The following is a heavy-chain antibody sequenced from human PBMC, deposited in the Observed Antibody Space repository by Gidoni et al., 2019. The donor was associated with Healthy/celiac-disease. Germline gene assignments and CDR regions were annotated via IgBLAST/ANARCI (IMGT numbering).Heavy chain of an antibody. CDR1: GGSISSGGYY. CDR3: ARWGWNYYYMDV. V-gene: IGHV4-31*03. Sequence: QVQLQESGPGLVKPSQTLSLTCSVYGGSISSGGYYWRWIRQHPGKGLEWIGYIYYSGSTYYDPSLKSRVTISVDTSKNQFSLKLSSVTAADTAVYYCARWGWNYYYMDVWGKGTTVTVSS. J-gene: IGHJ6*03. CDR2: IYYSGST. D-gene: IGHD3-16*01.